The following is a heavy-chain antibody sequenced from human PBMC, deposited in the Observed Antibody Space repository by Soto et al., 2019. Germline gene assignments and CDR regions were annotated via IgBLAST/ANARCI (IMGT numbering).Heavy chain of an antibody. Sequence: GGSLRLSCAASGFTFSNYEMNWVRQIPGKGLEWVSYIGTRGRTIYYADSVKGRFTISRDNAKNSLYLQMNSLRAEETAVYYCARDPAIYSGKFDYGLDVWGRGTTVTVSS. J-gene: IGHJ6*02. D-gene: IGHD4-4*01. CDR1: GFTFSNYE. CDR3: ARDPAIYSGKFDYGLDV. CDR2: IGTRGRTI. V-gene: IGHV3-48*03.